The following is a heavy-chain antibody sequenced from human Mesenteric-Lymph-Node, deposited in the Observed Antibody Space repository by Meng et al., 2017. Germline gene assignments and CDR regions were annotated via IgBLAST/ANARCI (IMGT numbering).Heavy chain of an antibody. V-gene: IGHV3-7*03. D-gene: IGHD1-26*01. Sequence: GESLKISCAASGFTFSSYWMSWVRQAPGKGLEWVANIKQDGSEKYYADSVKGRFTISRDNAKNSLYLQMNSLRAEDMALYDCAKGGRQELLRGYFDYWGQGTLVTVSS. J-gene: IGHJ4*02. CDR3: AKGGRQELLRGYFDY. CDR2: IKQDGSEK. CDR1: GFTFSSYW.